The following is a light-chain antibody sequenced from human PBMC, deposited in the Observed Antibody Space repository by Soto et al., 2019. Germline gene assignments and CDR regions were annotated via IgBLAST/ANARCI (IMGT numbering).Light chain of an antibody. CDR2: WGS. CDR1: QSLLHTNGYNY. J-gene: IGKJ4*01. CDR3: MQALQIPPT. Sequence: EIVMTQSPLSLPVTPGEPASISCRSNQSLLHTNGYNYLDWYLQKPGQSPQLLIYWGSTRASGVPDRFSGSASGTDFTLKISRVEAEDVGNYYCMQALQIPPTFGGGTKVDIK. V-gene: IGKV2-28*01.